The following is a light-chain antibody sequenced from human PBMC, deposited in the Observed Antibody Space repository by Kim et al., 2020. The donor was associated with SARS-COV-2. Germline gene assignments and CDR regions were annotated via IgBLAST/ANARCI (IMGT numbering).Light chain of an antibody. J-gene: IGLJ2*01. V-gene: IGLV1-51*01. Sequence: GQKVPITSAGTTSNVGNNYVSWSQQRPGTAPKLLIYDNNKRPSGIPDRFSGSKSGTAATLGITGLQTGDEADYYCGTWDSSLSAVVFGGGTQLTVL. CDR2: DNN. CDR3: GTWDSSLSAVV. CDR1: TSNVGNNY.